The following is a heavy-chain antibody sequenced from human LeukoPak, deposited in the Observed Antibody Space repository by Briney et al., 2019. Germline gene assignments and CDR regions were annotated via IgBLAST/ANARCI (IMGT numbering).Heavy chain of an antibody. CDR2: ISSTGDYI. D-gene: IGHD3-16*02. CDR3: VSGNDPDSTWESYRLDAFDI. J-gene: IGHJ3*02. V-gene: IGHV3-21*01. Sequence: KSAGYLSLTCAASGYTFRHYSVNWVRQAPGNGLEWVSSISSTGDYIYYADSVKGRFTISRDNAKSSLYLQMNSLRAEDTAVYYCVSGNDPDSTWESYRLDAFDIWGQGTTVIVSS. CDR1: GYTFRHYS.